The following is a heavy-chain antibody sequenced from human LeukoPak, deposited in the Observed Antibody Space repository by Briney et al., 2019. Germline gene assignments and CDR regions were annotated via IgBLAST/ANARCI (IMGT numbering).Heavy chain of an antibody. D-gene: IGHD6-13*01. V-gene: IGHV3-30*02. CDR3: ARHPSRTYSSSWYRGFLNWFDP. CDR2: IRYDGSNK. Sequence: PGGSLRLSCAASGFTFSSYGMHWVRQAPGKGLEWVAFIRYDGSNKYYADSVKGRFTISRDNSKNTLYLQMNSLRAEDTAVYYCARHPSRTYSSSWYRGFLNWFDPWGQGTLVTVSS. CDR1: GFTFSSYG. J-gene: IGHJ5*02.